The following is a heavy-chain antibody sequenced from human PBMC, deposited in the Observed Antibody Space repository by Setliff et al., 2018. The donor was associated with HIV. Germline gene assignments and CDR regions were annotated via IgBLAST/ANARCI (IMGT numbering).Heavy chain of an antibody. CDR2: INTHGGYT. V-gene: IGHV1-18*01. CDR3: ARGKTWLRFLDY. Sequence: ASVKVSCKASGYTVNNYGISWVRQAPGQGLEWMGWINTHGGYTNYAQNVQGRVTVTMDTSTSTAYMELRSLKSDDTAVYYCARGKTWLRFLDYWGQGTLVTVSS. CDR1: GYTVNNYG. D-gene: IGHD5-12*01. J-gene: IGHJ4*02.